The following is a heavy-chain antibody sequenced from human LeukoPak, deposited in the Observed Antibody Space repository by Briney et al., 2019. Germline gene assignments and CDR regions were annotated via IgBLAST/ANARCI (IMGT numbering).Heavy chain of an antibody. D-gene: IGHD6-19*01. Sequence: GRSLRLSCAASGFTFSSYSMNWVRQAPGKGLEWVSYISSSSSTIYYADSVKGRFSISRDNAKNSLYLQMNSLRAEDTAVYYCARDLGKSGWSTFDYWGQGNLVTVSS. J-gene: IGHJ4*02. V-gene: IGHV3-48*01. CDR3: ARDLGKSGWSTFDY. CDR2: ISSSSSTI. CDR1: GFTFSSYS.